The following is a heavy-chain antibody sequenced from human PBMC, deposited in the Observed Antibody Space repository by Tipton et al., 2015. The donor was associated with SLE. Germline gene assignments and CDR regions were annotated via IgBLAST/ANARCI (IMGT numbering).Heavy chain of an antibody. CDR2: IYTSGST. D-gene: IGHD5-18*01. CDR3: ARDRVYSYGSFDY. CDR1: GGSISSGY. V-gene: IGHV4-4*07. J-gene: IGHJ4*02. Sequence: TLSLTCTVSGGSISSGYLTWIRQPAGKGLEWIGRIYTSGSTNYNPSLKGRVTMSVDTSKNQFSLKLGSVTAADTAVYYCARDRVYSYGSFDYWGQGTLVTVSS.